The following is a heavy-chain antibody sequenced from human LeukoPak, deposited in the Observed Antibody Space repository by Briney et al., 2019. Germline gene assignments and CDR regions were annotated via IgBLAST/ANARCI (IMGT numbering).Heavy chain of an antibody. CDR1: GGSISSDSYY. CDR3: ARGHRWRIYYGSATPGDAFDI. V-gene: IGHV4-39*07. Sequence: SETLSLTCTVSGGSISSDSYYWGWIRQPPGKGLEWIGSIYHSGNTYYNPSLKSRVTISIDRSKNQFSLKLSSVTAADTAVYYCARGHRWRIYYGSATPGDAFDIWGQGTMVTVSS. CDR2: IYHSGNT. J-gene: IGHJ3*02. D-gene: IGHD3-10*01.